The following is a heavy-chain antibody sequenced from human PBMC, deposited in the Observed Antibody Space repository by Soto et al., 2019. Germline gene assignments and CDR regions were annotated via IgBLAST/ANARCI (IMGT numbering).Heavy chain of an antibody. D-gene: IGHD3-22*01. J-gene: IGHJ3*02. CDR1: GGSLSSSAYS. CDR2: IYQSGST. CDR3: AREXLFYDSSGYSWDDAFDI. V-gene: IGHV4-30-2*01. Sequence: SETLSLTCTVSGGSLSSSAYSWSWIRQTPGKGLEWIGFIYQSGSTYYNPSLKSRVTLSLDRPKNQISLKLTSVTAADTAVYFCAREXLFYDSSGYSWDDAFDIWGQGTMVTVSS.